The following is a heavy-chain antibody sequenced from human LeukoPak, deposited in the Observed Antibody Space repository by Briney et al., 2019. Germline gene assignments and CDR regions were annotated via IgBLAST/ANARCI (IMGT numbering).Heavy chain of an antibody. D-gene: IGHD2-15*01. V-gene: IGHV4-61*01. CDR2: IYYSGST. CDR3: ARVARVNCSGGSCYLFNWFDP. CDR1: GGSVSSGSYY. Sequence: SETLSLTCTVSGGSVSSGSYYWSWIRQLPGKGLEWIGYIYYSGSTNYNPSLKSRVTISVDTSKNQFSLKLSSVTAADTAVYYCARVARVNCSGGSCYLFNWFDPWGQGTLVTVSS. J-gene: IGHJ5*02.